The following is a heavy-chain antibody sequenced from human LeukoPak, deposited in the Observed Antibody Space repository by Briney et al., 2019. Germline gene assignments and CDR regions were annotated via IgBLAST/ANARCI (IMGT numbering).Heavy chain of an antibody. D-gene: IGHD2-15*01. CDR1: GYTFTGYY. V-gene: IGHV1-2*02. CDR3: ARDACPNSGGSCYWFDP. CDR2: INPNSGGT. Sequence: ASVKVSCKASGYTFTGYYMHWVRQAPGQGLEWMGWINPNSGGTNYAQKFQGRVTMTRDTSISTAYMELSRLRSDDTAVYYCARDACPNSGGSCYWFDPWGQGTLVTVSS. J-gene: IGHJ5*02.